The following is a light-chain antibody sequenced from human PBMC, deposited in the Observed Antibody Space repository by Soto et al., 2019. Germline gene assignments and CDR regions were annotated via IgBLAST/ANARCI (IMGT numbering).Light chain of an antibody. V-gene: IGKV3-20*01. CDR1: QSVSSSY. J-gene: IGKJ1*01. CDR3: QQYGSSPRT. CDR2: GAS. Sequence: EIVLTQSPGTLSLSPGERATLSCRASQSVSSSYLAWYQQKPGQAPRLLIYGASSRATGIPDRFSGSGSGTDFTLTISRLEPEGFAVYYCQQYGSSPRTFGQGTMVDIK.